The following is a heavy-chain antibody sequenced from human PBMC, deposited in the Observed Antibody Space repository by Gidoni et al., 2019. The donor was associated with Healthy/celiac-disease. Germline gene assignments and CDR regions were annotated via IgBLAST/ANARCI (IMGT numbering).Heavy chain of an antibody. D-gene: IGHD6-6*01. CDR1: GGTFSSYA. CDR3: ARFRDAIAASSRGWFDP. J-gene: IGHJ5*02. CDR2: IIPIFGTA. Sequence: QVQLVQSGAEVKKPGSSVKVSCKASGGTFSSYAIGWVRQAPGQGLEWMGGIIPIFGTANYAQKFQGRVTITADESTSTAYMELSSLRSEDTAVYYCARFRDAIAASSRGWFDPWGQGTLVTVSS. V-gene: IGHV1-69*01.